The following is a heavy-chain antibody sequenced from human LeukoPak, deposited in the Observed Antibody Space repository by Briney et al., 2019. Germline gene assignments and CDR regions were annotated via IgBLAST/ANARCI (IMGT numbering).Heavy chain of an antibody. CDR1: GFTFSTYG. CDR2: STSTGVST. J-gene: IGHJ4*02. V-gene: IGHV3-23*01. D-gene: IGHD2-15*01. Sequence: PGGSLRLSCAASGFTFSTYGMTGVREAPGKGLEWGSLSTSTGVSTYYADSVKGRFTISRDNSKNTLSLQMSSLRAEDTAVYYCAKVASGYCSGGGCYVDYWGQGTLVTVSS. CDR3: AKVASGYCSGGGCYVDY.